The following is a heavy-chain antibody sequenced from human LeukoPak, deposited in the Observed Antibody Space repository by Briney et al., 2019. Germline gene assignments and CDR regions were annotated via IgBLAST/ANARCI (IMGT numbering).Heavy chain of an antibody. CDR1: GFTFSGYG. Sequence: PGGSLRLSCAASGFTFSGYGMHWVRQAPGEGLEWVAVTSYDGSNKYYADSVKGRFTISRDNSKNTLYLQMNSLRAEDTAVYYCAKDRGFGVFFQYYFDYWGQGTLVTVSS. J-gene: IGHJ4*02. V-gene: IGHV3-30*18. D-gene: IGHD3-10*01. CDR2: TSYDGSNK. CDR3: AKDRGFGVFFQYYFDY.